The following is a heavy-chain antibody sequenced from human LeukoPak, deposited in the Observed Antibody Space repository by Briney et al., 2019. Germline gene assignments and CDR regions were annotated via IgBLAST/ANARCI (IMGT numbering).Heavy chain of an antibody. Sequence: ASVKVSCKASGYTFMSYGISWVRQAPGQGLEWLGWISVYNGNRNYAQKFQGRVTMTTETSTSTAYMELSSLRSEDTAVYYCAREGLEYSSSAAWLHYYYYMDVWGKGTTVTVSS. D-gene: IGHD6-6*01. CDR1: GYTFMSYG. CDR3: AREGLEYSSSAAWLHYYYYMDV. V-gene: IGHV1-18*01. J-gene: IGHJ6*03. CDR2: ISVYNGNR.